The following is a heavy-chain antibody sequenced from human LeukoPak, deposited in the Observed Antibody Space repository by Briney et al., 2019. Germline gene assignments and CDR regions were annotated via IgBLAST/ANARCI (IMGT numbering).Heavy chain of an antibody. CDR1: GFTFSSYA. CDR2: ISGSGGST. Sequence: GGSLRLSCAASGFTFSSYAMSWVRQAPGKGLEWVSAISGSGGSTYYADSVKGRFTISRDNSKNTLYLQMNSLRAEDTAVYYCAKHNQDGSGSCYNPLYAFDIWGQGTMVTVSS. D-gene: IGHD3-10*01. CDR3: AKHNQDGSGSCYNPLYAFDI. J-gene: IGHJ3*02. V-gene: IGHV3-23*01.